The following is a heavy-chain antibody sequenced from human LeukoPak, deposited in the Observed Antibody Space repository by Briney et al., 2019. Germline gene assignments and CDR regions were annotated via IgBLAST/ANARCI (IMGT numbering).Heavy chain of an antibody. CDR3: TREWGITIFGVDMDV. CDR1: GFTFSNAW. CDR2: IKSRTDGGTT. Sequence: GGSLRLSCAASGFTFSNAWMSWVRQAPGKGLEWVGRIKSRTDGGTTDYAAPVKGRFTISRDDSKNTLYLQMNSLRTEDTAVYYCTREWGITIFGVDMDVWGKGTTVTVSS. J-gene: IGHJ6*03. D-gene: IGHD3-3*01. V-gene: IGHV3-15*01.